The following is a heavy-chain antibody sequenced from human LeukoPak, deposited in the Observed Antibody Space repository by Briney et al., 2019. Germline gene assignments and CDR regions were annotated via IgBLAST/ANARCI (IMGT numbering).Heavy chain of an antibody. CDR1: GGSLSGYY. V-gene: IGHV4-34*01. J-gene: IGHJ4*02. Sequence: SETLSLTCAVYGGSLSGYYWSWIRQPPGKGLEWIGEINHSGSTNYNPSLKSRVTISVDTSKNQFSLKLSSVTAADTAVYYCARGENVDTAMAPDYWGQGTLVTVSS. CDR3: ARGENVDTAMAPDY. CDR2: INHSGST. D-gene: IGHD5-18*01.